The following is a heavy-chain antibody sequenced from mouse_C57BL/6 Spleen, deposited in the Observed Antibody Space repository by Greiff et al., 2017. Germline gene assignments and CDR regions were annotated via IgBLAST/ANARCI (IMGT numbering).Heavy chain of an antibody. V-gene: IGHV1-72*01. CDR2: IDPNSGGT. CDR1: GYTFTSYW. CDR3: ARHGYDGWFAY. Sequence: QVQLQQPGAELVKPGASVKLSCKASGYTFTSYWMHWVKQRPGRGLGWIGRIDPNSGGTKYNEKFKSKATLTVDKPSSTAYMQLSSLTSEDSAVYYCARHGYDGWFAYWGQGTLVTVSA. J-gene: IGHJ3*01. D-gene: IGHD2-2*01.